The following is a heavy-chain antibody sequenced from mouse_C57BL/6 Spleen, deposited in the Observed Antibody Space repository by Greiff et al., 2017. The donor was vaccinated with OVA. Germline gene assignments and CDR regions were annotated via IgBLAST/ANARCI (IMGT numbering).Heavy chain of an antibody. CDR3: VKCTTVVAVYAIDY. CDR2: INPSNGGT. J-gene: IGHJ4*01. Sequence: VQLQQPGTELVKPGASVKLSCKASGYTFTSYWMHWVKQRPGQGLEWIGNINPSNGGTNYNEKFKSKATLTVDTSSSTAYMQPSSLTSEDSSVDYGVKCTTVVAVYAIDYWGQGTSVTVSS. CDR1: GYTFTSYW. D-gene: IGHD1-1*01. V-gene: IGHV1-53*01.